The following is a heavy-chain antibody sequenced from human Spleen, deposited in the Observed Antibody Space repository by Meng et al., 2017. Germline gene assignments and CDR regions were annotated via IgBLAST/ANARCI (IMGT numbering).Heavy chain of an antibody. CDR2: IKSKPDGETI. CDR1: GFTFSNAY. V-gene: IGHV3-15*01. CDR3: SGHIDY. D-gene: IGHD5-12*01. J-gene: IGHJ4*02. Sequence: EVQLVGSGGGLVKPGGSLRLSCEGSGFTFSNAYMTWVRQVPGKRLEWVGRIKSKPDGETIDYGAPVKGRFTISRDDSKNTVYLQMNSLKTEDTAVYYCSGHIDYWGQGTLVTVSS.